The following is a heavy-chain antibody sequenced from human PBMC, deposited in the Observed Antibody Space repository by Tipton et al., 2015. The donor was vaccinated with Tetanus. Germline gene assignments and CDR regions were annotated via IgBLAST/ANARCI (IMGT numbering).Heavy chain of an antibody. J-gene: IGHJ5*02. V-gene: IGHV4-59*01. CDR1: GGSMRSYY. Sequence: TLSLTCTVSGGSMRSYYWSWIRQPPGKGLEWIGYIHYTGSTNYNPSLKSRVTLSIDTSKTQFSLKLISVTPADTAVYYCARGAARYYYDLSLPTWGQGTLVTVSS. CDR3: ARGAARYYYDLSLPT. D-gene: IGHD3-22*01. CDR2: IHYTGST.